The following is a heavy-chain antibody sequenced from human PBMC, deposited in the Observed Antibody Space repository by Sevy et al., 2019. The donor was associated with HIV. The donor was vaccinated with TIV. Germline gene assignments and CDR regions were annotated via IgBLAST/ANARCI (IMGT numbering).Heavy chain of an antibody. CDR1: GFTFSSYA. J-gene: IGHJ4*02. D-gene: IGHD2-15*01. CDR3: AREGCSGGSCYADY. Sequence: GGSLRLSCAASGFTFSSYAMHWVRQAPGKGLEWVAVISYDGSNKYYADSVKGRFTISRDNSKNTLYLQMNSLRAEDTAVYYWAREGCSGGSCYADYWGQGTLVTVSS. V-gene: IGHV3-30-3*01. CDR2: ISYDGSNK.